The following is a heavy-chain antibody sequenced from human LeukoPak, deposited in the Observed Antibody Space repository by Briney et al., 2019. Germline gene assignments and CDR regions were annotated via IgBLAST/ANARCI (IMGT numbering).Heavy chain of an antibody. Sequence: SETLSLTCAVYGGSFSGYYWSWIRQPPGKGLEWIWEINHSGSTNYNPSLKSRVTISVDTSKNQFSLKLSSVTAADTAVYYCARGGDYYDSSGYYYKRFDYWGQGTLVTVSS. D-gene: IGHD3-22*01. CDR2: INHSGST. V-gene: IGHV4-34*01. J-gene: IGHJ4*02. CDR1: GGSFSGYY. CDR3: ARGGDYYDSSGYYYKRFDY.